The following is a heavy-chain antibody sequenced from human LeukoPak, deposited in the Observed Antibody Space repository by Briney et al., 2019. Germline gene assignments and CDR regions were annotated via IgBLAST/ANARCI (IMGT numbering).Heavy chain of an antibody. CDR3: ARDQDVAAAGTWGSIDY. D-gene: IGHD6-13*01. V-gene: IGHV3-30*03. Sequence: QPGGSLRLSCAASGFNFSNYGIHWVRQAPGKGLEWVAVISYDATNKYYRGSVKGRFTISRDNSKNTLYLQMNSLRVEDTAVYYCARDQDVAAAGTWGSIDYWGQGTLVTVSS. CDR1: GFNFSNYG. CDR2: ISYDATNK. J-gene: IGHJ4*02.